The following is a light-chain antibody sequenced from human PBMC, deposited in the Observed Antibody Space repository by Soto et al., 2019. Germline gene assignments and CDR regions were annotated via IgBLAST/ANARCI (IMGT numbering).Light chain of an antibody. CDR1: QTVTSY. V-gene: IGKV3-20*01. Sequence: EIVLTQSPGTLSLSPGETATLSCRASQTVTSYFAWYQQKPGQAPRLLIYGASSRATGIPDRFSGSGSGTDFTLTIIGLEPEDFAVYYCQQYGYSPRTFGQGTKLEIK. CDR2: GAS. CDR3: QQYGYSPRT. J-gene: IGKJ1*01.